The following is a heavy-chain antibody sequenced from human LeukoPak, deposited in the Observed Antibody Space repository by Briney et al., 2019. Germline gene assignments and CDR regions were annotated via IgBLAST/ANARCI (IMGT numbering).Heavy chain of an antibody. D-gene: IGHD6-19*01. CDR1: GFTFSSYS. V-gene: IGHV3-21*04. CDR3: AKDIQGIAVAGYDY. Sequence: PGGSLRLSCAASGFTFSSYSMNWVRQAPGKGLEWVSSISSSSSYIYYADSVKGRFTISRDNAKNSLYLQMNSLRPEDTALYYCAKDIQGIAVAGYDYWGQGILVTVSS. J-gene: IGHJ4*02. CDR2: ISSSSSYI.